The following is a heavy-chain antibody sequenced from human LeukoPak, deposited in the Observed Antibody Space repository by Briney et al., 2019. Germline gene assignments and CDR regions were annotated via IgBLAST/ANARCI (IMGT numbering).Heavy chain of an antibody. Sequence: GGSLRLSCAASGFTFSNYWMSWVRQAPGKGLEWVANIHQDGSEEYYVDSVEGRFTISRDNAKNSLYLQMNSLRAEDTAVYYCAKPLYCSGGSCYSPFVDWGQGTLVTVSS. CDR3: AKPLYCSGGSCYSPFVD. CDR2: IHQDGSEE. CDR1: GFTFSNYW. V-gene: IGHV3-7*01. D-gene: IGHD2-15*01. J-gene: IGHJ4*02.